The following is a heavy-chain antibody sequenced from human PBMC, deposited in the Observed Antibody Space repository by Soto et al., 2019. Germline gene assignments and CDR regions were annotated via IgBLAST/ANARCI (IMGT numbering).Heavy chain of an antibody. V-gene: IGHV1-69*12. CDR1: GGTFSSYA. CDR3: ARHVPAAGYYYGMDV. CDR2: IISILGTA. J-gene: IGHJ6*02. D-gene: IGHD2-2*01. Sequence: QVQLVQSGAEVKKPGSSVKVSCKASGGTFSSYAISWVRQAPGQGLEWMGGIISILGTANYAQKFQGRVTIPADEPTSTAYMELSSLRSEDTAVYYCARHVPAAGYYYGMDVWGQGTTVTVSS.